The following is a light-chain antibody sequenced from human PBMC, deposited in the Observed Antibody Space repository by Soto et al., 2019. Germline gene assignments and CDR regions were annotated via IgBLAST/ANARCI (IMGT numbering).Light chain of an antibody. CDR1: SSDVGSYNL. CDR2: EGS. J-gene: IGLJ1*01. CDR3: NSFRVSHLYV. V-gene: IGLV2-14*02. Sequence: QSALTQPASVSGSPGQSITISCTGTSSDVGSYNLVSWYQQHPGKAPKLMIYEGSKRPSGVSNRFSASKSGNTASLTISGLKAEDEADYYCNSFRVSHLYVFGTGTKV.